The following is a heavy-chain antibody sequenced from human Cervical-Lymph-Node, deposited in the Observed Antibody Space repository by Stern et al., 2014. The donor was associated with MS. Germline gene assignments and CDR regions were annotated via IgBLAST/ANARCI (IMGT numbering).Heavy chain of an antibody. CDR3: AKNVDYVFDT. CDR2: IAFDGSNK. V-gene: IGHV3-30*18. J-gene: IGHJ3*02. CDR1: GFTFSKHG. D-gene: IGHD3/OR15-3a*01. Sequence: VQLEESGGGVVHPGRSLRLSCVGSGFTFSKHGMHWVRQAPGKGLQWVAVIAFDGSNKFYADSVKGRFTLSRDNSKNTLYLQMNSLRSEDTAVYYCAKNVDYVFDTWGQGTMVTVSS.